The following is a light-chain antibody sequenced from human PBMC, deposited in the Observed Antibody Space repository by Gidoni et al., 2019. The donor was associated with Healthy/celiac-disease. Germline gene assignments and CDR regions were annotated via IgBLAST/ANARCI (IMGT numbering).Light chain of an antibody. V-gene: IGKV3-15*01. CDR2: GAS. CDR1: QSVSSN. Sequence: EIVMTQSAATLSVSPGERATLSCRASQSVSSNLAWYQQKPGPAPRLLLYGASTRATGIPARCSGSGSGTESTLTLSSLQSEDFSAYYCQQYNNWHLYTFGQGTKLEIK. J-gene: IGKJ2*01. CDR3: QQYNNWHLYT.